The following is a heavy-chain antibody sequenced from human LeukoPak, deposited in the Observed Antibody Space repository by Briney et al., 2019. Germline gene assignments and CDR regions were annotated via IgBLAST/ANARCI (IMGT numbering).Heavy chain of an antibody. D-gene: IGHD6-19*01. CDR3: AGRTSIPVPGILDL. J-gene: IGHJ4*02. Sequence: SFKASGGTFIIYAMSWVRQAPGKGREWVSAISVSIGNTYYTDSVKGRFTISRDHSKNSLYLQMNSLRVEDTAVYYCAGRTSIPVPGILDLWGQGTLVTVSS. CDR1: GGTFIIYA. V-gene: IGHV3-23*01. CDR2: ISVSIGNT.